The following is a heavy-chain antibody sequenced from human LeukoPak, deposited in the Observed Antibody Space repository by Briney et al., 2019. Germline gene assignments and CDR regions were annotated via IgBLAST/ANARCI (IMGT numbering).Heavy chain of an antibody. Sequence: PGGSLRLSCAASGFTVSRSYINCGRHAPRKGLEWGSLIYGGGTTYYADSVKGRFTISRENSKNTIYLQMNSLKAEDTAVYYCARDLGQNWFDPWGQGTLVTVSS. V-gene: IGHV3-53*01. CDR2: IYGGGTT. CDR3: ARDLGQNWFDP. CDR1: GFTVSRSY. J-gene: IGHJ5*02.